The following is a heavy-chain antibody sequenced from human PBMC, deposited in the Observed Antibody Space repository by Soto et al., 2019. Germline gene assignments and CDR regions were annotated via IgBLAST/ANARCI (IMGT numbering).Heavy chain of an antibody. V-gene: IGHV1-69*01. CDR1: GGTFSSYA. CDR3: AAPGEVVLADRYYFDY. Sequence: QVQLVQSGAEVKKPGSSVKVSCKASGGTFSSYAISWVRQAPGQGLEWMGGITPIFGTAIYAQKFQGRVTITADESTSTAYMELSSLRSEDTAVYYCAAPGEVVLADRYYFDYWGQGTLVTVSS. D-gene: IGHD2-21*01. CDR2: ITPIFGTA. J-gene: IGHJ4*02.